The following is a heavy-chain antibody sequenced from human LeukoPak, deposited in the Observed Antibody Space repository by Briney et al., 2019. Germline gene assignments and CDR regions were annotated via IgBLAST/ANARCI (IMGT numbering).Heavy chain of an antibody. Sequence: PGGSLRLSCAASGFTFSSYGMHWVRQAPGKGLEWVAVISYDGSNKYYADSVKGRFTISRDNSKNTLYLQMNSLRAEDTAVYYCARVGVATILHDAFDIWGQGTMVTVSS. CDR1: GFTFSSYG. V-gene: IGHV3-30*03. CDR2: ISYDGSNK. CDR3: ARVGVATILHDAFDI. J-gene: IGHJ3*02. D-gene: IGHD5-12*01.